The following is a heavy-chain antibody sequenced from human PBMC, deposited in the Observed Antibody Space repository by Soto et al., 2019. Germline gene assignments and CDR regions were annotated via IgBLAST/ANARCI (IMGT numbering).Heavy chain of an antibody. J-gene: IGHJ4*02. CDR2: IYWDDDK. V-gene: IGHV2-5*02. CDR3: AHRVLRTVFGLVTTTAIYFDF. CDR1: GFSLTTSGVG. D-gene: IGHD3-3*01. Sequence: QITLNESGPTLVKPRQTLTLTCTFSGFSLTTSGVGVGWILQSPGKAPEWLALIYWDDDKRYSPSLKSRLTITKDTSKNQVVLTMADLDPADTATYYCAHRVLRTVFGLVTTTAIYFDFWGQGTPVAVSS.